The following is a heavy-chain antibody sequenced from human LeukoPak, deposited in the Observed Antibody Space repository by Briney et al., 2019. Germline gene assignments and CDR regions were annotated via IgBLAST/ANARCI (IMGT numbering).Heavy chain of an antibody. J-gene: IGHJ4*02. CDR2: IDPSDSYT. V-gene: IGHV5-10-1*01. CDR3: ARHVGITSASDY. CDR1: GYTFTSHW. D-gene: IGHD3-10*01. Sequence: LGESLKISCPVSGYTFTSHWISWVRQMPGKGLEWMGKIDPSDSYTKYSPSFQGHVTISTDKSITTAYLQWSSLKASDTAMYYCARHVGITSASDYWGQGTLVTVSS.